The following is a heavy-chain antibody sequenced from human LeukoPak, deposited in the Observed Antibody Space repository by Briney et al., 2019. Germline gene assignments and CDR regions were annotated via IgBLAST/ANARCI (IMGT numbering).Heavy chain of an antibody. D-gene: IGHD3-16*01. CDR2: IYYSGST. CDR1: GGSISSYY. V-gene: IGHV4-59*01. Sequence: SETLSLTCTVSGGSISSYYWSWIRQPPGKGLEWIGYIYYSGSTNYNPSLKSRVTISVDTSKNQFSLKLSSVTAADTAVYYCALVTYDPDAFDIWGQGTMVTVSS. CDR3: ALVTYDPDAFDI. J-gene: IGHJ3*02.